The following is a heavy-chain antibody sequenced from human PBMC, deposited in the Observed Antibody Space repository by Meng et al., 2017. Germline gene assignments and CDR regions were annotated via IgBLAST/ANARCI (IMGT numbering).Heavy chain of an antibody. J-gene: IGHJ6*02. CDR3: ARGYCSGGSCLYYYYGMDV. V-gene: IGHV1-69*05. D-gene: IGHD2-15*01. CDR2: IIPIFGTA. Sequence: SVKVSCKASGGTFSSYAISWVRQAPGQGLEWMGGIIPIFGTANYAQKFQGRVTITTDESTSTAYMGLSSLRSEDTAVYYCARGYCSGGSCLYYYYGMDVWGQGTTVTVSS. CDR1: GGTFSSYA.